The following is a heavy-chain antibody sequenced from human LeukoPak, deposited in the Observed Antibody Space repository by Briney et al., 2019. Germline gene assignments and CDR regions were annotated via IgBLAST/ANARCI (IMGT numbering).Heavy chain of an antibody. J-gene: IGHJ5*02. CDR1: GYTFTSYY. CDR3: ARDFPDYYDSSGRETWFDP. V-gene: IGHV1-46*01. Sequence: ASVKVSCKASGYTFTSYYMHWVRQAPGQGLEWMGIINPSGGSTSYAQKFQGRVTMTRDTSTSTVYMELSSLRSEDTAVYYCARDFPDYYDSSGRETWFDPWGQGTLVTVSS. D-gene: IGHD3-22*01. CDR2: INPSGGST.